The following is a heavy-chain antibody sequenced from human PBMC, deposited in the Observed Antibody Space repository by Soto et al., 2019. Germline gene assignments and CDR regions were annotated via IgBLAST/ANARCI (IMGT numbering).Heavy chain of an antibody. Sequence: GGSLRLSCAASGFTFSSYGMHWVRQAPGKGLEWVAVIWYDGTNKYYADSVKGRFTISRDNSKNTLYLQMNSLRVEDTAVYYCAREIMGGTGYYYYGLDVWGQGTTVTVS. CDR3: AREIMGGTGYYYYGLDV. D-gene: IGHD1-1*01. CDR1: GFTFSSYG. J-gene: IGHJ6*02. V-gene: IGHV3-33*01. CDR2: IWYDGTNK.